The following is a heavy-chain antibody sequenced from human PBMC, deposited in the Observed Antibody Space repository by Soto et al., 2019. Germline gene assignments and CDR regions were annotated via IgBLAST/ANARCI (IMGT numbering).Heavy chain of an antibody. CDR1: GYTFTRSG. J-gene: IGHJ6*02. V-gene: IGHV1-18*01. CDR3: AREGVAPYYYYGMDV. D-gene: IGHD5-12*01. CDR2: ISTYNGDT. Sequence: QVQLVQSGAEVKKPGASVKVSCKASGYTFTRSGISWVRQAPGQGLEWMGWISTYNGDTNYAQTFQGRVTMTTDTSTSTVYMELRSLRSDDPAVYYCAREGVAPYYYYGMDVWGQGTPVTVSS.